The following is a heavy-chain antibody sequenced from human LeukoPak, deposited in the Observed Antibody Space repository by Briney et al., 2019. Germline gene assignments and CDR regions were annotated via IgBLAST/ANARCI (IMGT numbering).Heavy chain of an antibody. CDR3: ARDRRVDDFWPYGMDV. D-gene: IGHD3-3*01. CDR2: INPNSGGT. V-gene: IGHV1-2*06. Sequence: ASVKVSCKASGYTFTGYYVHWVRQAPGQGLEWMGRINPNSGGTNYAQKFQGRVTTTRDTSISTAYMELSRLRSDDTAVYFCARDRRVDDFWPYGMDVWGQGTTVTVSS. CDR1: GYTFTGYY. J-gene: IGHJ6*02.